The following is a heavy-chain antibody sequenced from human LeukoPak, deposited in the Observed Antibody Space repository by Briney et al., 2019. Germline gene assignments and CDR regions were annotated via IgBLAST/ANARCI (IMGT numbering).Heavy chain of an antibody. CDR3: ARDLGGSYDY. Sequence: GRSLTLSCAASGFTVSSNYMSWVRQAPGKGLEWVSVIYSGGSTYYADSVKGRFTISRDNSKNTLYLQMNSLRAEDTAVYYCARDLGGSYDYWGQGTLVTVSS. V-gene: IGHV3-66*01. J-gene: IGHJ4*02. D-gene: IGHD1-26*01. CDR1: GFTVSSNY. CDR2: IYSGGST.